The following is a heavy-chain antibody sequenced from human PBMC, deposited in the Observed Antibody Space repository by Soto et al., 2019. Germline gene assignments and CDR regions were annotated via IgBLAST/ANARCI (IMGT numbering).Heavy chain of an antibody. CDR3: ARTRMIESWIDY. V-gene: IGHV4-59*01. Sequence: SETLSLTCDVSGDSIGTYYWSWIRQPPGKGLEWIGYVYYSGSTLYNPSLESRVTMSIDMSKKQVSLKLTSVIAADTAVYYCARTRMIESWIDYWGHGTLVTVSS. CDR2: VYYSGST. J-gene: IGHJ4*01. D-gene: IGHD2-21*01. CDR1: GDSIGTYY.